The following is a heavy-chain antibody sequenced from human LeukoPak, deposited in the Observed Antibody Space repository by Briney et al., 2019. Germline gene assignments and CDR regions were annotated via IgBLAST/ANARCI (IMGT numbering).Heavy chain of an antibody. CDR1: EYTFTNYY. Sequence: ASVKVSCKTSEYTFTNYYLHWVRQAPGQGLEWMGVINPSDGTKNYAQKFQGRVTMTRDTSTTTVYMELSSLRSDDTAMYYCARETKHSGSGDFDIWGQGTTVTVSS. J-gene: IGHJ3*02. CDR3: ARETKHSGSGDFDI. V-gene: IGHV1-46*01. D-gene: IGHD3-10*01. CDR2: INPSDGTK.